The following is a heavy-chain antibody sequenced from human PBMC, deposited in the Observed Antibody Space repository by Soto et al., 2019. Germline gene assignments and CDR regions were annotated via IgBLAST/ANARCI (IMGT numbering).Heavy chain of an antibody. CDR3: ARARSFDWLFSYYYYGMDV. Sequence: GASVKVSCKASGYTFTSYDINWVRQATGQGLEWMGWMNPNSGNTGYAQKFQGRVTMTRNTSISTAYMELSSLRSEDTAVYYCARARSFDWLFSYYYYGMDVWGQGTTVTVSS. J-gene: IGHJ6*02. D-gene: IGHD3-9*01. CDR2: MNPNSGNT. CDR1: GYTFTSYD. V-gene: IGHV1-8*01.